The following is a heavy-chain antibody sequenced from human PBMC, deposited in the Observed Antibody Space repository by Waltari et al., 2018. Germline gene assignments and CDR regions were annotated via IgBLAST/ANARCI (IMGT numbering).Heavy chain of an antibody. V-gene: IGHV3-53*01. Sequence: EVQLVESGGGLIQPGGSLRLSCAASGFIVSSNYMSWVRQAPGRGLEWVSLIYSGGSTYYADSVKGRFTVSRDNSKNTLYLQMDSLSVEDTAVYYCARLKMALGSLGGGMDVWGQGTTVTVSS. CDR3: ARLKMALGSLGGGMDV. D-gene: IGHD3-16*01. CDR2: IYSGGST. J-gene: IGHJ6*02. CDR1: GFIVSSNY.